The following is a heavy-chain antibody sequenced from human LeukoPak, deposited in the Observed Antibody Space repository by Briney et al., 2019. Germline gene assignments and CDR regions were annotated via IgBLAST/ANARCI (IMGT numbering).Heavy chain of an antibody. J-gene: IGHJ4*02. CDR2: INHSGST. CDR3: ARPGWRYYFDY. V-gene: IGHV4-34*01. CDR1: GGSFSGYY. D-gene: IGHD6-19*01. Sequence: SETLSLTCAVYGGSFSGYYWSWIRQPPGKGLEWIGEINHSGSTSYNPSLKSRVTISVDTSKNQFSLKLSSVTAADTAVYYCARPGWRYYFDYWGQGTLVTVSS.